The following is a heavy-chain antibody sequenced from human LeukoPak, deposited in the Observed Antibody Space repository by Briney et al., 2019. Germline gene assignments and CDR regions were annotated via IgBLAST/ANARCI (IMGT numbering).Heavy chain of an antibody. CDR2: IKEDGSEK. J-gene: IGHJ4*02. CDR3: ARHYFDY. Sequence: PGGSLRLSCAASGFTFRSYWMSWVRQAPGKGLEWVANIKEDGSEKCYVDSVKGRFSTSRDNAKNTMYLQMDSLRAEDTAVYYCARHYFDYWGQGARVTVSS. CDR1: GFTFRSYW. V-gene: IGHV3-7*05.